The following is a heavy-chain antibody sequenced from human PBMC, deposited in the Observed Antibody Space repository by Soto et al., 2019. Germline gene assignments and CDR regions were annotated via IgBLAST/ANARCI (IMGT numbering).Heavy chain of an antibody. D-gene: IGHD1-1*01. V-gene: IGHV1-3*01. CDR2: INAGNGNT. CDR3: ARYGVGTYHFDY. CDR1: GYTFTSYA. J-gene: IGHJ4*02. Sequence: QVQVVQSGAEVKKPGASVKVSCKASGYTFTSYAMHWVRQAPGQRLEWMGWINAGNGNTKYSQKFQGRVTITRDTSATTAYMELSILRSEDTAVYYCARYGVGTYHFDYWGQGTLVTVSS.